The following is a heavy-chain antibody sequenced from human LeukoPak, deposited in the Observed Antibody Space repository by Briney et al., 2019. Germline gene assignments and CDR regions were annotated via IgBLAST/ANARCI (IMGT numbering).Heavy chain of an antibody. V-gene: IGHV3-74*01. J-gene: IGHJ6*03. CDR3: ARSGDLGYYYMDV. D-gene: IGHD4-17*01. CDR2: INSDGGST. CDR1: GFTFSHYW. Sequence: PGGSLRLSCAASGFTFSHYWMHWVRQGPGKGLVWVSRINSDGGSTDYADSVKGRFTISRDNAENTLYLQMNSLRAEDTAVYYCARSGDLGYYYMDVWGKGTMVTVSS.